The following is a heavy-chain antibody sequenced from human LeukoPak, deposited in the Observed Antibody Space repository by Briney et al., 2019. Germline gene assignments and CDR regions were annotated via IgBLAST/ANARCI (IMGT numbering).Heavy chain of an antibody. D-gene: IGHD3-3*01. CDR3: ASGVNYFDY. V-gene: IGHV3-21*01. J-gene: IGHJ4*02. Sequence: GGSLRLSCAASGFTFSSYNLKWVRQAPGKGLEWVSSISSRSSYIFYADSVKGRFTISRDKAKKSPYLQMNSGRAEYTAVYYCASGVNYFDYWGQGTLVTVSS. CDR1: GFTFSSYN. CDR2: ISSRSSYI.